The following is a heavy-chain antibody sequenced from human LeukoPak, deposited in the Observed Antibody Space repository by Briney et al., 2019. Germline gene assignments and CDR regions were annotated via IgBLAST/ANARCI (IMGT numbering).Heavy chain of an antibody. Sequence: ASVKVSCKASGYTFTGYYMHWVRQAPGQGLEWMGWINPNSGGTNYAQKFQGRVTMTRDTSISTAYMELSRLRSDDTAVYYCAREATSYAVYFDYWGQGTLVTVSS. CDR3: AREATSYAVYFDY. V-gene: IGHV1-2*02. J-gene: IGHJ4*02. CDR2: INPNSGGT. CDR1: GYTFTGYY. D-gene: IGHD5-12*01.